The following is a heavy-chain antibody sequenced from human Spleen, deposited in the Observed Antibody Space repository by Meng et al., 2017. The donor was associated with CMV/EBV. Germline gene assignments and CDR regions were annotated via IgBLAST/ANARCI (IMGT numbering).Heavy chain of an antibody. CDR2: INNDGNDT. D-gene: IGHD1-1*01. V-gene: IGHV3-74*01. CDR1: EFTFNTYW. Sequence: LSCAAAEFTFNTYWMHWVRQAPGKGLVWVSRINNDGNDTAYADSVKGRFTISRDNAKNTLYLQMNNLRAEDTAVYFCARGRTTSLVWGQGTLVTVSS. CDR3: ARGRTTSLV. J-gene: IGHJ4*02.